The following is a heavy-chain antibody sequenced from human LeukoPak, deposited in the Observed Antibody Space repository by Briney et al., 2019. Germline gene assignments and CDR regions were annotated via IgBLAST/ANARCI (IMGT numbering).Heavy chain of an antibody. V-gene: IGHV1-69*13. CDR3: AREYFGSYYVSNYFDY. J-gene: IGHJ4*02. CDR2: IVPIFGTA. D-gene: IGHD1-26*01. Sequence: GASLKLSCKASGGTFSSYAISWVRQAPGQGLEWMGGIVPIFGTANYAQKFQGRVTITADESTSTAYMELSSLRSEDTAVYYCAREYFGSYYVSNYFDYWGQGALVTVSS. CDR1: GGTFSSYA.